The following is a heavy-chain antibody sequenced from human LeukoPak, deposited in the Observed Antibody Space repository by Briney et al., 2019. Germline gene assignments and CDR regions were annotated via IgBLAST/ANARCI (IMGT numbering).Heavy chain of an antibody. CDR1: GGSISGTDLY. CDR2: IHSTGNS. V-gene: IGHV4-39*01. Sequence: SETLSLTCTVSGGSISGTDLYWGWIRQLPGKGREWIGNIHSTGNSFCNPSLKSRVTISIDTSKNQFSLKLSSVTAADTAVYYCEKDSHLDVWGHGTTVTVSS. J-gene: IGHJ6*02. D-gene: IGHD2-15*01. CDR3: EKDSHLDV.